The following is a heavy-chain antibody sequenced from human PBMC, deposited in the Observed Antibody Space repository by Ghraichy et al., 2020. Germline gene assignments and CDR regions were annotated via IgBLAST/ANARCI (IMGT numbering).Heavy chain of an antibody. CDR3: ARDEAYCGGDCYSGPFDY. V-gene: IGHV3-30-3*01. CDR2: ISYDGSNK. Sequence: GGSLRLSCAASGFTFSSYAMHWVRQAPGKGLEWVAVISYDGSNKYYADSVKGRFTISRDNSKNTLYLQMNSLRAEDTAVYYCARDEAYCGGDCYSGPFDYWGQGTLVTVSS. D-gene: IGHD2-21*02. CDR1: GFTFSSYA. J-gene: IGHJ4*02.